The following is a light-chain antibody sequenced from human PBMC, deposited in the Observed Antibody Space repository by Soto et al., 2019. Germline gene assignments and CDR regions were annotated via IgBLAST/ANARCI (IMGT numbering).Light chain of an antibody. CDR2: DAS. Sequence: AIQLTQSPSSLSASVGDRVTITCRASQGISSALAWYQQKPGKAPKLLIYDASSLESGVPSRFSGSGSGTDFTLTISSLQPEDVATYYWHQFNNYPSITFGQGTRLEIK. J-gene: IGKJ5*01. V-gene: IGKV1D-13*01. CDR1: QGISSA. CDR3: HQFNNYPSIT.